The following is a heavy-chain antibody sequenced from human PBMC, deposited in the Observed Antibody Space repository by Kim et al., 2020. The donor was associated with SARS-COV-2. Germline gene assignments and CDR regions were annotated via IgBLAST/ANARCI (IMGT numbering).Heavy chain of an antibody. V-gene: IGHV3-21*01. J-gene: IGHJ6*02. CDR3: ARTVVVPAADYTSYYYYGMDV. CDR1: GFTFSSYS. D-gene: IGHD2-2*01. CDR2: ISSSSSYI. Sequence: GGSLRLSCAASGFTFSSYSMNWVRQAPGKGLEWVSSISSSSSYIYYADSVKGRFTISRDNAKNSLYLQMNSLRAEDTAVYYCARTVVVPAADYTSYYYYGMDVWGQGTTVTVSS.